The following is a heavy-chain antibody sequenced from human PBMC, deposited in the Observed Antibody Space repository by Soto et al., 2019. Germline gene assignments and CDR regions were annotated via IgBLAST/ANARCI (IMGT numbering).Heavy chain of an antibody. J-gene: IGHJ4*02. V-gene: IGHV4-31*03. CDR2: IYYRGST. CDR3: ARVEVVITRGALDY. CDR1: GDSISRGGYY. Sequence: QVQLQESGPGLVKPSQTLSLTCNVSGDSISRGGYYWSWVRQHPGKGLEWLGYIYYRGSTYYNPSIKSRVHISVDTSKNHFSLRLSSVTAADTAVYYCARVEVVITRGALDYWGPGTLVTVSS. D-gene: IGHD2-15*01.